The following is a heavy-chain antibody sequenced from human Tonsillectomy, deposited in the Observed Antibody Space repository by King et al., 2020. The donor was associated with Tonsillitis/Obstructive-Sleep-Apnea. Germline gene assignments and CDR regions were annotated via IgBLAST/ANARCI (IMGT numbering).Heavy chain of an antibody. CDR3: LRGGGPTKGDSDI. D-gene: IGHD2-21*01. V-gene: IGHV3-49*03. Sequence: VQLVESGGGLVQPGRSLRLSCTASGFTFGDYTVNWLRQATGKWLEWVGFIRTKTYGGTTEYAAPVKGRFTISRDDSKSIAYLQMNSLKIEETAGYYCLRGGGPTKGDSDIGGEGTMVTV. J-gene: IGHJ3*02. CDR1: GFTFGDYT. CDR2: IRTKTYGGTT.